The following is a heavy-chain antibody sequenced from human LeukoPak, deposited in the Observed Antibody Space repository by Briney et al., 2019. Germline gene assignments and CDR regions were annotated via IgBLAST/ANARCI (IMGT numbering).Heavy chain of an antibody. CDR3: ARDRILGYSSL. CDR1: GFTFSSYS. D-gene: IGHD4-11*01. J-gene: IGHJ4*02. CDR2: ISSSSSYI. V-gene: IGHV3-21*01. Sequence: GGSLRLSCSASGFTFSSYSMNWVRQAPGKGLEWVSSISSSSSYIYYADSVKGRFTISRDNAKNSLYLQMNSLRAEDTAVYYCARDRILGYSSLWGQGTLVTVSS.